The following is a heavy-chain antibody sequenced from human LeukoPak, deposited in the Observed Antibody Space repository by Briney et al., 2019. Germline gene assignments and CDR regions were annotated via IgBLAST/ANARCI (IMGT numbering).Heavy chain of an antibody. V-gene: IGHV3-7*05. CDR2: INQDVSER. D-gene: IGHD2-15*01. Sequence: PGGSLRLSCAASGFTFSSYWMRWVRQAPGKGLEWVANINQDVSERNYVDSVKGRLTIPRDNAKNSLFLQMNSLRADDTSVYYCARASGYSTFDIWGQGTMVTVSS. CDR1: GFTFSSYW. J-gene: IGHJ3*02. CDR3: ARASGYSTFDI.